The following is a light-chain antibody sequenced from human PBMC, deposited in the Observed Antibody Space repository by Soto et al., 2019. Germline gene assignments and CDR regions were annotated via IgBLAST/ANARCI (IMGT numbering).Light chain of an antibody. J-gene: IGKJ4*01. CDR3: QQYDNYPLT. V-gene: IGKV1-5*01. CDR1: QSVGSW. Sequence: DIQMTQSPSTLSASVGDRATISCRASQSVGSWLAWYQQKPGKAPKFLIYDASTLGSGVPSRFSGSGSGTEFTLTISSLQPDDFATYYCQQYDNYPLTFGGGTKVDIK. CDR2: DAS.